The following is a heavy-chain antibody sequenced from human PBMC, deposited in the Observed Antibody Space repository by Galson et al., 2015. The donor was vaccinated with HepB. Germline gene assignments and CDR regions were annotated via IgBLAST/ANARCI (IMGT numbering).Heavy chain of an antibody. CDR2: ISSSSSYI. CDR3: ARAEGEEEAFDI. V-gene: IGHV3-21*01. J-gene: IGHJ3*02. CDR1: GFTFGSYS. D-gene: IGHD3-16*01. Sequence: SLRLSCAASGFTFGSYSMNWVRQAPGKGLEWVSSISSSSSYIYYADSVKGRFTISRDNAKNSLYLQMNSLRAEDTAVYYCARAEGEEEAFDIWGQGTMVTVSS.